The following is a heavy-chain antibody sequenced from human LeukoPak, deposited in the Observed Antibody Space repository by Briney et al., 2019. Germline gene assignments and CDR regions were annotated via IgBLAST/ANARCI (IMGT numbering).Heavy chain of an antibody. V-gene: IGHV3-7*01. Sequence: GGSLRLSCEVSGFMFRTYWMDWVRQAPGRGLEWVANIIQDGSEKYYVDSVKGRFTISRDNTKNSFYLQMNSLRAEDTAVYYCSRALEVWGKGTTVTVSS. CDR3: SRALEV. CDR2: IIQDGSEK. CDR1: GFMFRTYW. J-gene: IGHJ6*04.